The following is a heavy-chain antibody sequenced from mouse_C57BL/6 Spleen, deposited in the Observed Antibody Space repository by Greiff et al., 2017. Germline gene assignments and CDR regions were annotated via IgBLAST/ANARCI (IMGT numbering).Heavy chain of an antibody. V-gene: IGHV1-80*01. CDR3: ARCLYDYDEGFGY. J-gene: IGHJ2*01. D-gene: IGHD2-4*01. Sequence: QVQLQQSGAELVKPGASVKISCKASGYAFSSYWMNWVKQRPGKGLEWIGQIYPGDGDTNYNGKFKGKATLTADKSSSTTYMQLSSRTSEDSAVYFCARCLYDYDEGFGYWGKGTTLTVSS. CDR1: GYAFSSYW. CDR2: IYPGDGDT.